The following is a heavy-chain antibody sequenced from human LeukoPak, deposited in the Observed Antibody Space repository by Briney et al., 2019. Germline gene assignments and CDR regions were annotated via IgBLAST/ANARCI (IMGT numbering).Heavy chain of an antibody. D-gene: IGHD6-19*01. V-gene: IGHV3-23*01. CDR1: GFTFRSYA. CDR3: AKKGVRIAVARSSDAFDI. J-gene: IGHJ3*02. CDR2: ISGSGGST. Sequence: GGSLRLSCAPSGFTFRSYAMSWVRQAPGRGLEWVSTISGSGGSTYYADSVKGRFTISRDNSKNTLHLQMNSLRAEDTAVYYCAKKGVRIAVARSSDAFDIWGEGAMVTVSS.